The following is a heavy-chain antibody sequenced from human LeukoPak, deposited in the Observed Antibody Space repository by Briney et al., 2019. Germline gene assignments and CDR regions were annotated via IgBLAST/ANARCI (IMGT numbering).Heavy chain of an antibody. CDR2: ISYDGSNK. CDR3: ARDESTYYYESSGYSDY. V-gene: IGHV3-30-3*01. CDR1: GFTFSSYA. D-gene: IGHD3-22*01. J-gene: IGHJ4*02. Sequence: GGSLRLSCAASGFTFSSYAMHWVRQAPGKGLEWVAVISYDGSNKYYADSVKGRFTISRDNSKNTLYLQMNSLRAEDTAVYYCARDESTYYYESSGYSDYWGQGTLVTVSS.